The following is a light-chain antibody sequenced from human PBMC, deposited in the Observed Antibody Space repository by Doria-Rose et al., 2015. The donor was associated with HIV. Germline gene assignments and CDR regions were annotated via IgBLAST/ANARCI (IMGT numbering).Light chain of an antibody. Sequence: TQSPGTLSLSPGVRATLSCKARQSVSANYLAWYQQRPGQSPRLLIYGASSRATDIPDRFSGSGSGTDFTPTISRLEPEDFAVYYCHQYASSRTFGQGTKVEIK. V-gene: IGKV3-20*01. CDR2: GAS. CDR1: QSVSANY. CDR3: HQYASSRT. J-gene: IGKJ1*01.